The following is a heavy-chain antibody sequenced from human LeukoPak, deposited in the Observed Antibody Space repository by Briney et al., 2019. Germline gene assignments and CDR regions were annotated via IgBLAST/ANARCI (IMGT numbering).Heavy chain of an antibody. V-gene: IGHV3-23*01. Sequence: GGSLRLSCAASGFTFSSYAMSWVRQAPGKGLEWVSSISNSGGRTFYTDSVKGRFTISRDNSKITLYLQMNSLRAEDTAVYYCASLNYFDYWGQGTLVTVSS. CDR3: ASLNYFDY. CDR2: ISNSGGRT. J-gene: IGHJ4*02. CDR1: GFTFSSYA.